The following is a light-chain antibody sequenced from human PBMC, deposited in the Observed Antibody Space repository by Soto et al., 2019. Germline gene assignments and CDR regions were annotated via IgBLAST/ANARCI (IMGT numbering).Light chain of an antibody. Sequence: EVVLTQSPGILSLSPGERATLSCRASQSVSSNLAWYQQKPGQAPRLLIYGASTRATGIPARFSGSGSETDFTLTISRLEPEDFAVYYCQQYGSSPLTFGGGTKVDI. CDR2: GAS. J-gene: IGKJ4*01. CDR1: QSVSSN. CDR3: QQYGSSPLT. V-gene: IGKV3-20*01.